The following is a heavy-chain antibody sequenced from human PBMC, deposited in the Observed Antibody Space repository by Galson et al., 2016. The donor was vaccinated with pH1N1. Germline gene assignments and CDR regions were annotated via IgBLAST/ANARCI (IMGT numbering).Heavy chain of an antibody. V-gene: IGHV1-8*02. D-gene: IGHD3-9*01. CDR3: ARILRTLVFDY. CDR2: MNPNSGNT. J-gene: IGHJ4*02. Sequence: SVKVSCKASGYTLISYNINWVRQATGQGLEWMGWMNPNSGNTGYAQKFQGRVTMTRNTSVSTAYMELSRLTSDDTALYYCARILRTLVFDYWGQGTLVTVS. CDR1: GYTLISYN.